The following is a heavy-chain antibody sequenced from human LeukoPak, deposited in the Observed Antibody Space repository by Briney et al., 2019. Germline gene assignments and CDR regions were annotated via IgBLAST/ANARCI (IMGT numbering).Heavy chain of an antibody. V-gene: IGHV4-4*07. Sequence: SETLSLTCTVSGGSISSYYWSWIRQPAGKGLEWIGRIYSSGSTNYNPSLMSRVTMSVDTSKNQFSLKLSSVTAADTAVYYCAREAIAAAGTVSNWFDPWGQGTLVTVSS. CDR1: GGSISSYY. CDR3: AREAIAAAGTVSNWFDP. CDR2: IYSSGST. D-gene: IGHD6-13*01. J-gene: IGHJ5*02.